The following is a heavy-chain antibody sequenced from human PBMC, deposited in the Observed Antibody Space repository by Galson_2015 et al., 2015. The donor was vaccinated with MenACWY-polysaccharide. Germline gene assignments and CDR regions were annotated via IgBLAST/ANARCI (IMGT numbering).Heavy chain of an antibody. Sequence: SLRLSCAASGFTFSSYAMSWVRQAPGKGLEWVSAIGGSGGSTYYADSVKGRFTISRDNSKNTLYLQMNSLRAEDTAVYYCAKDMVATIPGDYYFDYWGQGTLVTVSS. CDR2: IGGSGGST. CDR1: GFTFSSYA. CDR3: AKDMVATIPGDYYFDY. J-gene: IGHJ4*02. D-gene: IGHD5-12*01. V-gene: IGHV3-23*01.